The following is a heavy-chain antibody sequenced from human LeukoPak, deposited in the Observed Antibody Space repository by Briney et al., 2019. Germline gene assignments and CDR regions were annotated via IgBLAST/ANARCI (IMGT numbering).Heavy chain of an antibody. CDR2: IIPIFGIA. CDR3: AREYYYDSSGYYRD. CDR1: GGTFSSYA. J-gene: IGHJ4*02. V-gene: IGHV1-69*04. Sequence: SVKVSCKASGGTFSSYAISWVRQAPGQGLEWMGRIIPIFGIANYAQKFQGRVTITADKSTSTAYMELSSLRSEDTAVYYCAREYYYDSSGYYRDWGQGTLVTISS. D-gene: IGHD3-22*01.